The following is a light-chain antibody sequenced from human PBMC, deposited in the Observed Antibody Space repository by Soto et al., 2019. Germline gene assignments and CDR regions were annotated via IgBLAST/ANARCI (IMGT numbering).Light chain of an antibody. CDR2: KDS. J-gene: IGLJ2*01. CDR1: ALPKQY. Sequence: SYELTQPPSVSVSPGQTARITCSGDALPKQYAYWYQQKPGQAPVLGIYKDSERPSGIPERFSGSSSGTTVTLTISGVQAEDEADYYCQSADSSAHVVFGGGTKLTVL. CDR3: QSADSSAHVV. V-gene: IGLV3-25*03.